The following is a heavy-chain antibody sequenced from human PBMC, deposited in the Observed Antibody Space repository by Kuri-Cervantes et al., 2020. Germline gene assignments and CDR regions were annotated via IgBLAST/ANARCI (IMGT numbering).Heavy chain of an antibody. CDR3: AKDWGSTSEVDY. V-gene: IGHV3-30*18. Sequence: GESLKISCAASGFTFSSYGMHWVRRAPGKGLEWVAIISYDGRHQYYADSVKGRFTISRDNSKNTLHPQMNSLRAEDTAVYYCAKDWGSTSEVDYWGQGTLVTVSS. CDR2: ISYDGRHQ. D-gene: IGHD2-2*01. CDR1: GFTFSSYG. J-gene: IGHJ4*02.